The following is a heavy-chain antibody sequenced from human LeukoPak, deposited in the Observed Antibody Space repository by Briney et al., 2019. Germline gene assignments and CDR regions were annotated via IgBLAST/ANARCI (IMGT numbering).Heavy chain of an antibody. CDR3: AKTLPYSGGWRATFDF. J-gene: IGHJ4*02. Sequence: SDTLSLTRTVSGDSISSHSYFWGWIRQPPGKGLEWIGNIHYIGSTYYNPSLKSRVTISVDTSTNQFSLKLSSVTAADTAVYYCAKTLPYSGGWRATFDFWGQGTLVTVSS. D-gene: IGHD6-19*01. V-gene: IGHV4-39*01. CDR1: GDSISSHSYF. CDR2: IHYIGST.